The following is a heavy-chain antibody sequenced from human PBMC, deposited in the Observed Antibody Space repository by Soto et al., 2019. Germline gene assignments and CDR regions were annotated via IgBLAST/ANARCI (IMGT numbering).Heavy chain of an antibody. Sequence: GGSLRLSCAASGFTFSSYGMHWVRQAPGKGLEWVAVISYDGSNKYYADSMKGRFTISRDNSKNTLYLQMNSLRAEDTAVYYCAKITGTYYYDSSADYWGQGTLVTVSS. D-gene: IGHD3-22*01. CDR1: GFTFSSYG. J-gene: IGHJ4*02. V-gene: IGHV3-30*18. CDR3: AKITGTYYYDSSADY. CDR2: ISYDGSNK.